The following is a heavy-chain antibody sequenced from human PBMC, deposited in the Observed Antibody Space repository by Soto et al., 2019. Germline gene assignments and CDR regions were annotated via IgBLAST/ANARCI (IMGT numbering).Heavy chain of an antibody. CDR3: ATSKSVNGIGH. Sequence: GGSLRLSCAASGFTFSSYAMSWVRQAPGKGLEWVSAISGSGGSTYYADSVKGRFTISRDNSKNTLYLQMNSLRAEDTAVYYCATSKSVNGIGHWGQGTLVTVSS. CDR2: ISGSGGST. CDR1: GFTFSSYA. J-gene: IGHJ4*02. V-gene: IGHV3-23*01. D-gene: IGHD1-26*01.